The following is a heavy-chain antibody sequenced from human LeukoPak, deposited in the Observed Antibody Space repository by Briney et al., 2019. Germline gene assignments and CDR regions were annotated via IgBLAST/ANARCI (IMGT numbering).Heavy chain of an antibody. V-gene: IGHV4-59*01. CDR3: ARDQYYYDSSGYSMGEDPYYYYYGMDV. D-gene: IGHD3-22*01. J-gene: IGHJ6*02. Sequence: PSETLSLTCTVSGGSISSYYWSWIRQPPGKGLEWIGYIYYSGSTNYNPSLKSRVTISVDTSKNQFSLKLSSVTAADTAVYYCARDQYYYDSSGYSMGEDPYYYYYGMDVWGQGTTVTVSS. CDR1: GGSISSYY. CDR2: IYYSGST.